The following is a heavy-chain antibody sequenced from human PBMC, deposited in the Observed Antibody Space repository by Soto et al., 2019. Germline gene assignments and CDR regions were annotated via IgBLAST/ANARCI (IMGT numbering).Heavy chain of an antibody. Sequence: EVPLLESGGGLVQPGGSLKLSCAASGFTFSNSVMSWVRQAPGKGPEWVSTIGTSGGSTNYADSVKGRFTISRDNFKNTLYLQMNSLGAEDTAVYYCAKSERFDPWGQGTLVTVSS. V-gene: IGHV3-23*01. J-gene: IGHJ5*02. CDR3: AKSERFDP. CDR1: GFTFSNSV. CDR2: IGTSGGST.